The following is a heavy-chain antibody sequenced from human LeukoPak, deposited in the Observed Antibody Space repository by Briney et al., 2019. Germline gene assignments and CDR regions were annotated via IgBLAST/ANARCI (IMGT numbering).Heavy chain of an antibody. J-gene: IGHJ6*02. CDR3: ARLPSSGWIGGSYYYYGMDV. CDR1: GASISSYY. V-gene: IGHV4-59*08. Sequence: QTSETLSLTCTVSGASISSYYWSWIRQPPGKGLEWIGYIYYSGSTNYNPSLKSRVTISVDTSKSQFSLKLSSVTAADTAVYYCARLPSSGWIGGSYYYYGMDVWGQGTTVTVSS. CDR2: IYYSGST. D-gene: IGHD6-19*01.